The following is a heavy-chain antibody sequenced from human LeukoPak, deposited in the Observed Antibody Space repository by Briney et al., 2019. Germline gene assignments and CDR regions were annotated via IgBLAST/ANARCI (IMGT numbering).Heavy chain of an antibody. D-gene: IGHD3-16*02. V-gene: IGHV3-21*01. CDR3: ARDPGDDYVWGSYRYTDYFDY. CDR2: ISSSSSYI. Sequence: GGSLRLSCAASGFTFSSYSMNWVRRAPGKGLEWVSSISSSSSYIYYADSVKGRFTISRDNAKNSLYLQMNSLRAEDTAVYYCARDPGDDYVWGSYRYTDYFDYWGQGTLVTVSS. CDR1: GFTFSSYS. J-gene: IGHJ4*02.